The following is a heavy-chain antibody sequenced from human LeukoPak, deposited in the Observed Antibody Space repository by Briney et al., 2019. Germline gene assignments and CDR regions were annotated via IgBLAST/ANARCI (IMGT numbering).Heavy chain of an antibody. CDR3: AKIVGSSGWNNWLDP. CDR1: GFTVSSNYA. Sequence: PGGSLRLSCAASGFTVSSNYAMNWVRQAPGKGLEWVSGIGYSVSVTYYADSVKGRFTISRDNSKNTLYLQMNSLRAEDTAVYYCAKIVGSSGWNNWLDPWGQGTLVTVSS. V-gene: IGHV3-23*01. D-gene: IGHD6-19*01. CDR2: IGYSVSVT. J-gene: IGHJ5*02.